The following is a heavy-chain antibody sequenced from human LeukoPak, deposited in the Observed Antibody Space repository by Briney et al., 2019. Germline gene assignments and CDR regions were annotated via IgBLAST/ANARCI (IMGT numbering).Heavy chain of an antibody. V-gene: IGHV3-7*03. J-gene: IGHJ4*02. CDR1: GFSFSSNW. CDR2: INPDGSEK. D-gene: IGHD3-10*01. CDR3: AKDIHSGG. Sequence: GGSLRLSCTASGFSFSSNWMTWVRQAPGKGLEWVGNINPDGSEKFYVDSVRGRFTISRDNARSSVYLQMTSLRADDTAVYYCAKDIHSGGWGQGTLVTVSS.